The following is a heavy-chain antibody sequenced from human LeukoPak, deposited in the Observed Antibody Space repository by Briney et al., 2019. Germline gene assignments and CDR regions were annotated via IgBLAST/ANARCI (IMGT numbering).Heavy chain of an antibody. D-gene: IGHD1-26*01. CDR1: GFTFGDYA. J-gene: IGHJ4*02. Sequence: GGPLRLSCTASGFTFGDYAMSWFRQAPGKGLEWVGFIRSKAYGGTTEYAASVKGRFIISRDDSKSIAYLQMNSLKTEDTAVYYCTRDRVGATFDYWGQGTLVTVSS. CDR2: IRSKAYGGTT. CDR3: TRDRVGATFDY. V-gene: IGHV3-49*03.